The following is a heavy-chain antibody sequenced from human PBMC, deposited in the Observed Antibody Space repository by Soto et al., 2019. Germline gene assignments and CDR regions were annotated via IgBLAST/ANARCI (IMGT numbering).Heavy chain of an antibody. J-gene: IGHJ1*01. CDR3: ARDLDGLHDDTSGPFPRPG. Sequence: SETLSLTCTVSGGSISSDDYYWSWIRQAPGRGLEWIGYIHSSGSIYYNPSLRSRATMSIDTAGNQFSLKVSSVTVADTAVYYCARDLDGLHDDTSGPFPRPGWGQGTLVTVSS. CDR1: GGSISSDDYY. D-gene: IGHD3-22*01. V-gene: IGHV4-30-4*01. CDR2: IHSSGSI.